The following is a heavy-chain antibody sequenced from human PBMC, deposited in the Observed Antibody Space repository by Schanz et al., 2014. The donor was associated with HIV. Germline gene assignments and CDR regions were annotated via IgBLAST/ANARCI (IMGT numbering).Heavy chain of an antibody. Sequence: QVQLVESGGGVVQPGRSLRLSCAGSGFSFDTFGIHWVRQAPGKGLEWLAVISYDGRNKKFANSVKGRFTISRDNSKNTLYLQVKSLRAEDTAMYYCAKDRNHYDSRYLGKGNYYYYYGMDVWGQGTTVTVSS. V-gene: IGHV3-30*18. CDR3: AKDRNHYDSRYLGKGNYYYYYGMDV. CDR2: ISYDGRNK. J-gene: IGHJ6*02. CDR1: GFSFDTFG. D-gene: IGHD3-22*01.